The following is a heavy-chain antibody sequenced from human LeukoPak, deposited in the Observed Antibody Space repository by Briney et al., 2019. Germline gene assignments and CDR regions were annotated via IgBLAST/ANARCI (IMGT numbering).Heavy chain of an antibody. CDR3: AREKSSGNYVWGFAP. CDR1: GGSISSSNW. Sequence: SGTLSLTCAVSGGSISSSNWWSWVRQPPGKGLEWIGEIYHSGSTNYNPSLKSRVTISVDKSKNQFSLKLSSVTAADTAVYYCAREKSSGNYVWGFAPGAREPRVTVPS. CDR2: IYHSGST. D-gene: IGHD4-11*01. J-gene: IGHJ5*02. V-gene: IGHV4-4*02.